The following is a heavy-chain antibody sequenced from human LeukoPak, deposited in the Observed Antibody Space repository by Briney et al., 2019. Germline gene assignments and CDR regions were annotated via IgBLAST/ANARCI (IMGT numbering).Heavy chain of an antibody. Sequence: PGGSLRLSCAASGFTFSSYSMNWVRQAPGKGLEWVSSISSSSSYIYYADSVKGRFTISRDNAKNSLYLQMNSLRAEDAAVYYCARDWFDCSGGSCYFDYFDYWGQGTLVTVSS. D-gene: IGHD2-15*01. CDR2: ISSSSSYI. CDR1: GFTFSSYS. J-gene: IGHJ4*02. V-gene: IGHV3-21*01. CDR3: ARDWFDCSGGSCYFDYFDY.